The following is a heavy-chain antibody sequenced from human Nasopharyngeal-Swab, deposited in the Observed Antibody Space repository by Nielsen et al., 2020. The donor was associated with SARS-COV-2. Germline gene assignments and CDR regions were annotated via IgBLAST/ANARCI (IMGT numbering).Heavy chain of an antibody. CDR3: AREGYGDYRIRDYYYYGMDV. V-gene: IGHV1-69*01. D-gene: IGHD4-17*01. Sequence: WVRQAPGQGLEWMGGIIPIFGTANYAQKFQGRVTITADESTSTAYMELSSLRSEDTAVYYCAREGYGDYRIRDYYYYGMDVWGQGTTVTVSS. CDR2: IIPIFGTA. J-gene: IGHJ6*02.